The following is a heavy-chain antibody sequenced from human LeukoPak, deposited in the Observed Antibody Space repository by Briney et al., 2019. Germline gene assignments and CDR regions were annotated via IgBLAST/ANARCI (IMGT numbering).Heavy chain of an antibody. CDR3: ARDSLPMAVTGPFDH. D-gene: IGHD6-19*01. V-gene: IGHV3-33*01. Sequence: GGSLRLSCAASGFDFSSYGVHWVRQAPGKGLEWVTSIWFDGTNIHYADSVKGRVTISRDNSKSALYLQMNSLRADDTAIYYCARDSLPMAVTGPFDHWGQGALVTVSS. CDR1: GFDFSSYG. J-gene: IGHJ4*02. CDR2: IWFDGTNI.